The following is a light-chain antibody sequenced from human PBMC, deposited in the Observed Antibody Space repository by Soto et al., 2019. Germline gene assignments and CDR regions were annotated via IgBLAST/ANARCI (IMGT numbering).Light chain of an antibody. CDR3: QQYNKWQT. CDR1: ESVRSN. CDR2: GAS. V-gene: IGKV3-15*01. Sequence: EIVMTQSPATLSVSPGERATLSCRASESVRSNLAWYQQHPGQAPRLLIYGASTRATVIPAMISGSGSGTEFTLTISSQQSEDFADYYCQQYNKWQTFGQGTKVEVK. J-gene: IGKJ1*01.